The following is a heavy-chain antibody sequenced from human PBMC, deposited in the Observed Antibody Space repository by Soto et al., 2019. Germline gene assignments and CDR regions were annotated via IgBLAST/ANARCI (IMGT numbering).Heavy chain of an antibody. CDR2: IIPIFATT. CDR3: VRNWMSSYTPGRPRKKDYYYYGLDI. V-gene: IGHV1-69*01. J-gene: IGHJ6*02. CDR1: GGTLNSQA. D-gene: IGHD1-1*01. Sequence: QVQLVQSGAEVRKPGSSVRVSCKASGGTLNSQAISWLRQAPGQGLEWMGGIIPIFATTVYAQKFQGRVTITSDEVTTAYMELSSLRSEDTAFYYCVRNWMSSYTPGRPRKKDYYYYGLDIWGHGTTVTVSS.